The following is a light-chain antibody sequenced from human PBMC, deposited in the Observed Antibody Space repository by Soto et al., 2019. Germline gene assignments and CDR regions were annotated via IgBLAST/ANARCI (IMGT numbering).Light chain of an antibody. CDR3: CSYAGSSTLYV. Sequence: QSALTQPASVSGSPGQSITISCTGTSSDIGIYNLVSWYQQHPGKAPKLMIYEVNKRPSGVSDRFSGSKSGNTASLTISGLQAEDEADYYCCSYAGSSTLYVFGTGTKVTVL. V-gene: IGLV2-23*02. CDR2: EVN. J-gene: IGLJ1*01. CDR1: SSDIGIYNL.